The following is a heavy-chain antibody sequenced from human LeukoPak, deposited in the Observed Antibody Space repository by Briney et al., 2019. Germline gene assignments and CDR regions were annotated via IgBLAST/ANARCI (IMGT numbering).Heavy chain of an antibody. CDR2: VFSSGST. J-gene: IGHJ3*02. CDR1: GGSINGNI. CDR3: ARDTGLLRTLDI. V-gene: IGHV4-4*07. D-gene: IGHD1-26*01. Sequence: PSETLSLTCTVSGGSINGNIWAWIRQPAGKGLEWIGRVFSSGSTNYNPSLTGRLTISVDNSKNQFSLRLSSVTAADTAMYYCARDTGLLRTLDIWGQGTMVTVGS.